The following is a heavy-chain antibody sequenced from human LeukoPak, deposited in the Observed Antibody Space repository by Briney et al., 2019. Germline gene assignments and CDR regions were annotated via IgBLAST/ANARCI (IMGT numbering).Heavy chain of an antibody. CDR1: GGSISSYY. CDR3: ARHGLASYYYDSSGYYY. D-gene: IGHD3-22*01. J-gene: IGHJ4*02. Sequence: SETLSLTCTVSGGSISSYYWSWIRQPPGKGLEWIGEINHSGSTNYNPSLKSRVTISVDTSKNQFSLKLSSVTAADTAVYYCARHGLASYYYDSSGYYYWGQGTLVTVSS. V-gene: IGHV4-34*01. CDR2: INHSGST.